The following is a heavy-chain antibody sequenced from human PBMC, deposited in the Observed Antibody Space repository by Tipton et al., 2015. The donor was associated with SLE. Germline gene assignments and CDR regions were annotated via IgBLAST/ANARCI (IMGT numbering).Heavy chain of an antibody. J-gene: IGHJ6*02. D-gene: IGHD2-8*01. CDR3: ARGMLTWRGAIIGVDV. CDR2: IYSGGST. CDR1: AGSISKNY. Sequence: TLSLTCSVSAGSISKNYWIWIRQPPGKGLEWIGRIYSGGSTNYNPSLKSRVTISVDTSKNQFSLKLTSVTAADTAVYYCARGMLTWRGAIIGVDVWGQGTTVNVSS. V-gene: IGHV4-4*08.